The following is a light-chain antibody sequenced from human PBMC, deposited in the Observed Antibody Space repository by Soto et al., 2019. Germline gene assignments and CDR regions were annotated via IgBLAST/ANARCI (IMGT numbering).Light chain of an antibody. CDR1: SSNIGTGYD. CDR3: QSYDTSLSGSVV. Sequence: QSVLTQSPSVSGAPGQRVTISCTGSSSNIGTGYDVHWYQQLPGTAPKLLIYGHNNRPSGVPDRFSASKSGTSASLAITGLQAEDEADYYCQSYDTSLSGSVVFGGGTKLTVL. V-gene: IGLV1-40*01. J-gene: IGLJ2*01. CDR2: GHN.